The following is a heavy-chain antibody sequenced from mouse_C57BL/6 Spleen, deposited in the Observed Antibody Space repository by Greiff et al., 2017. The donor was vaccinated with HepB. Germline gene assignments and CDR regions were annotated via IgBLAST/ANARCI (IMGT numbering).Heavy chain of an antibody. CDR1: GFTFNTYA. Sequence: EVKLVEPGGGLVQPKGSLKLSCAASGFTFNTYAMHWVRQAPGKGLEWVARIRSKSSNYATNYTDSVKDRFTISRDDSPRKLYLKMNKRKTEDTSMYYRVRDGGAMAYWGQGTSVTVSS. J-gene: IGHJ4*01. CDR2: IRSKSSNYAT. V-gene: IGHV10-3*01. CDR3: VRDGGAMAY.